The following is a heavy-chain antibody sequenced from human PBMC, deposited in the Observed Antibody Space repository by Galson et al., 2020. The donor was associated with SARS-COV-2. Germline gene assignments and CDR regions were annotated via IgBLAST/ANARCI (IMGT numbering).Heavy chain of an antibody. V-gene: IGHV3-30-3*01. CDR2: ISYDGSNK. Sequence: QAGGSLRLSCAASGFTFSSYAMHWVRQAPGKGLEWVAVISYDGSNKYYADSVKGRFTIARDNSKNTLYLQMNSLRAEDTAVYYCARAGGSYYVGGVRVYWCQGTLVTVSS. J-gene: IGHJ4*02. CDR1: GFTFSSYA. CDR3: ARAGGSYYVGGVRVY. D-gene: IGHD1-26*01.